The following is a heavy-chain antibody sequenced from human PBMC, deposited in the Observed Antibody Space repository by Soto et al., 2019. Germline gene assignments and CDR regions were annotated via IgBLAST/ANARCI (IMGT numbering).Heavy chain of an antibody. D-gene: IGHD6-19*01. CDR1: GFTFSSYG. J-gene: IGHJ4*02. V-gene: IGHV3-33*01. CDR3: ARVNSSGWYYGFDY. Sequence: QVQLVESGGGEVQPGRSLRLSCAASGFTFSSYGMHWVRQAPGKGLEWVAVIWYDGSNKYYADSVKGRFTISRDNSKNTLYLQMNSLRAEDTAVYYCARVNSSGWYYGFDYWGQGTLVTVSS. CDR2: IWYDGSNK.